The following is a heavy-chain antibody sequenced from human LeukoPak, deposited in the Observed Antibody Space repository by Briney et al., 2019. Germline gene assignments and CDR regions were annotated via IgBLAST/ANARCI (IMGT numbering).Heavy chain of an antibody. Sequence: PGGSLRLSCAASGFTFSNYNMNWVRQAPGKGLEWVSSISSSSSYIYYTDSVKGRFTISRDNAKNSLFLQMNSLRAEDAAVYYCARGGHNYYDSSGYQYYFDYWGQGTLVTVSS. CDR1: GFTFSNYN. J-gene: IGHJ4*02. CDR3: ARGGHNYYDSSGYQYYFDY. D-gene: IGHD3-22*01. V-gene: IGHV3-21*01. CDR2: ISSSSSYI.